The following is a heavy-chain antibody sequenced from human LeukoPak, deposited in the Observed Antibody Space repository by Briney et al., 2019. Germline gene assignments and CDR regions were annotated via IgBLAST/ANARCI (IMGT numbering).Heavy chain of an antibody. Sequence: PGGSLRLSCTASGFTFRNFGMHWVRQARGKGLEWVAVILYDGTNQYYADSVKGRFTISRDNSKSTLFLQMNSLRAEDTAVYYCARDRFGNSLPNDCWGQGTLVTVSS. CDR3: ARDRFGNSLPNDC. CDR1: GFTFRNFG. D-gene: IGHD3-3*01. J-gene: IGHJ4*02. CDR2: ILYDGTNQ. V-gene: IGHV3-33*01.